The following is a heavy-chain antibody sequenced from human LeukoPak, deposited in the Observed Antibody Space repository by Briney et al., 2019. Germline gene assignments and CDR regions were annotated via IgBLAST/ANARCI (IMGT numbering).Heavy chain of an antibody. D-gene: IGHD5-24*01. V-gene: IGHV3-30*03. CDR2: ISYDGSNK. CDR3: ARGEQAMATMSIDY. J-gene: IGHJ4*02. CDR1: GFTFSSYG. Sequence: QPGGSLRLSCAASGFTFSSYGMHWVRQAPGKGLEWVAVISYDGSNKYYADSVKGRFTISRDNSKNTLYLQMNSLRAEDTAVYYCARGEQAMATMSIDYWGQGTLVTVSS.